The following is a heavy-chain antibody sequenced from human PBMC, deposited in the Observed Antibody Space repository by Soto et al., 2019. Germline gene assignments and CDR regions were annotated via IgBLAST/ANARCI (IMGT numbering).Heavy chain of an antibody. D-gene: IGHD3-10*01. J-gene: IGHJ4*02. CDR3: VKARGYSYRYYFDY. V-gene: IGHV3-74*01. CDR2: INSEGTST. CDR1: GFPFSTSW. Sequence: EVQLVESGGGLVQPGGSLRLSCAASGFPFSTSWMQWVRQVPGKELVWVARINSEGTSTSYADSVEGRFTLSRDNAKSTLYLQMNDLRAEDTAIYYCVKARGYSYRYYFDYWGQGILVTVSS.